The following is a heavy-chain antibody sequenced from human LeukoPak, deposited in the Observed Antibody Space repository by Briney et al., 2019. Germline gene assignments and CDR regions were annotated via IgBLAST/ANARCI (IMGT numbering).Heavy chain of an antibody. CDR3: AKYPGEVPAHYFDY. Sequence: PGGSLRLSCAASGFTFSSYAMNWVRQAPGKGLEWVSGTGSTGVSTFYADSVKGRFTVSRDNSKNTLSLQMNSLRAEDTAVYYCAKYPGEVPAHYFDYWGQGTLVTVSS. J-gene: IGHJ4*02. CDR2: TGSTGVST. D-gene: IGHD2-2*01. CDR1: GFTFSSYA. V-gene: IGHV3-23*01.